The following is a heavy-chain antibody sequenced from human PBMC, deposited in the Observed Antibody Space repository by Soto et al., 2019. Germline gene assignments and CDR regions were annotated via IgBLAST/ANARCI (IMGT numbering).Heavy chain of an antibody. D-gene: IGHD3-22*01. Sequence: GGSLRLSCAASGFTFSSYAMHWVRQAPGKGLKWVAVISYDGSNKYYADSVKGRFTISRDNSKNTLYLQMNSLRAEDTALYYCARSSYYYDSSGYPPGPWGQGTLVTVSS. CDR2: ISYDGSNK. CDR1: GFTFSSYA. J-gene: IGHJ5*02. V-gene: IGHV3-30-3*01. CDR3: ARSSYYYDSSGYPPGP.